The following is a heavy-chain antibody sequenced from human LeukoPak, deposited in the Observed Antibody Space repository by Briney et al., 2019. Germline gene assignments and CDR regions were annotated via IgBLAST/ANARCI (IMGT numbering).Heavy chain of an antibody. CDR2: ISGSSSYI. V-gene: IGHV3-21*01. CDR1: GFTFSSYS. J-gene: IGHJ3*02. D-gene: IGHD3-22*01. CDR3: ARDVPYYYESSGYYSLGFDI. Sequence: GGSLRLSCSASGFTFSSYSMNWVRQAPGKGLEWVSSISGSSSYIYYADSVEGRFTISRDNAKNSLYVQMNSLRAEDTAVYYCARDVPYYYESSGYYSLGFDIWGQGTMVTVSS.